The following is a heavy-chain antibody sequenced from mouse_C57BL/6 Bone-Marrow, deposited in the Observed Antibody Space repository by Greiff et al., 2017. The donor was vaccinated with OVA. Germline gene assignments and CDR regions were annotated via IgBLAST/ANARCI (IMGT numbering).Heavy chain of an antibody. D-gene: IGHD1-1*01. CDR2: IYPGSGNT. CDR3: ARGSSYVGWYFDV. Sequence: VKLMESGAELVRPGASVKLSCKASGYTFTDYYINWVKQRPGQGLEWIARIYPGSGNTYYNEKFKGKATLTAEKSSSTAYMQLSSLTSEDSAVYVCARGSSYVGWYFDVWGTGTTVTVSS. V-gene: IGHV1-76*01. CDR1: GYTFTDYY. J-gene: IGHJ1*03.